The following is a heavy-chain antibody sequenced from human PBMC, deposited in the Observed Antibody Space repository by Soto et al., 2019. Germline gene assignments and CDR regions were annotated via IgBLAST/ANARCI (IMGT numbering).Heavy chain of an antibody. Sequence: GGSLRLSCAASVFTFSRYSMNWFRQAPVKGLEWVSSISSTSSFRYYADSVKGRFTISRDNAKNSLYLQMNSLRAQDTAVYYCARGAPGRDGYNLDFQHWGQGTLVTVSS. CDR1: VFTFSRYS. D-gene: IGHD5-12*01. CDR3: ARGAPGRDGYNLDFQH. CDR2: ISSTSSFR. V-gene: IGHV3-21*01. J-gene: IGHJ1*01.